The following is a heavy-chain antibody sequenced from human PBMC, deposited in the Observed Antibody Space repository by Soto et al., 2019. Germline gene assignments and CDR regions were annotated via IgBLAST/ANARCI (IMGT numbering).Heavy chain of an antibody. CDR3: ANPPPTMESTIYYYYGMDV. CDR2: ISGSGGST. CDR1: GFTFSNYA. Sequence: EVQLLESGGGLVQPGGSLRLSCAASGFTFSNYAMTWVRQAPGKGLEWVSAISGSGGSTYYADSVKGRFTISRDNSKTTLYLQMDSLRAKDTAVYYCANPPPTMESTIYYYYGMDVWGQGTTVTVSS. D-gene: IGHD1-26*01. J-gene: IGHJ6*02. V-gene: IGHV3-23*01.